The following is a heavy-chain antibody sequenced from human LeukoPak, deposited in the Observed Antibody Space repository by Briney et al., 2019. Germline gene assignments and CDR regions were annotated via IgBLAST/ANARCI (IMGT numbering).Heavy chain of an antibody. J-gene: IGHJ5*02. Sequence: PSETLSLTCAVYGVTFSGYYWSWIRQPPGKGLEWMWEINHVGSTNYNASVKSRFTISVDTSKNQFSLKLSSVTAADPAVYYCARGRQLGPPRALKSPFKSRGSWFDPWGQGTLVTVSS. V-gene: IGHV4-34*01. CDR1: GVTFSGYY. CDR2: INHVGST. CDR3: ARGRQLGPPRALKSPFKSRGSWFDP. D-gene: IGHD6-6*01.